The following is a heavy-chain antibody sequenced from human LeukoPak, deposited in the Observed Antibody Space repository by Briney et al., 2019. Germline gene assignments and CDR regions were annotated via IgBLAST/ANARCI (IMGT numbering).Heavy chain of an antibody. D-gene: IGHD6-6*01. CDR2: IHHNGRT. CDR3: AREDHSSSSPS. J-gene: IGHJ4*02. Sequence: SGTLSLTCAVSGGSISNSNWWSWVRQPPGKGLEWIGEIHHNGRTNYNPSLKSRVTISVDKFKNHLSLKLSSVTAADTAVYYCAREDHSSSSPSWGQGTLVTVSS. CDR1: GGSISNSNW. V-gene: IGHV4-4*02.